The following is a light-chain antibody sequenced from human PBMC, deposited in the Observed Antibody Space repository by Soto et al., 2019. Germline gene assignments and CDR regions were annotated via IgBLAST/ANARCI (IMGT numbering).Light chain of an antibody. CDR3: SSYAATNNYV. V-gene: IGLV2-8*01. CDR2: EVT. Sequence: QSVLTQPPSASGSPGQSVTISCTGTSSDVGGYTFVSWYQQHPGKAPQLIIYEVTKRPSGVPDRFSGSKSGNTASLTVSGLQTEDEADYYCSSYAATNNYVFGTGTKVTVL. J-gene: IGLJ1*01. CDR1: SSDVGGYTF.